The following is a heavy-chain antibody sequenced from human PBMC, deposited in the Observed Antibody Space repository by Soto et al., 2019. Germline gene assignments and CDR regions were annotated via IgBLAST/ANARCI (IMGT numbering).Heavy chain of an antibody. J-gene: IGHJ4*01. V-gene: IGHV5-10-1*01. Sequence: ESLKISCQGSVYSFCSYWIRWVRQKPVKGLEWMGKIDPTEAYSFYSPSFRGHVTFSVDTSINTAYLQWTSLQASDTAMYYCARHFSSFATEQNYWGQGTQVTVSS. CDR1: VYSFCSYW. D-gene: IGHD2-2*01. CDR3: ARHFSSFATEQNY. CDR2: IDPTEAYS.